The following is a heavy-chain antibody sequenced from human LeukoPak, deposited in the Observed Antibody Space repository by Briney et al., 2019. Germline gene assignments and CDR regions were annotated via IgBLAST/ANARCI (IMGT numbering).Heavy chain of an antibody. J-gene: IGHJ6*02. CDR1: GYTFTSYG. Sequence: ASVTVSCKASGYTFTSYGISWVRQAPGQGLEWMGWISAYNGNTNYAQKLQGRVTMTTDTSTSTAYMELRSLRSDDTAVYYCARDLAGYSYYYYYGMDVWGQGTTVTVSS. D-gene: IGHD5-18*01. CDR2: ISAYNGNT. CDR3: ARDLAGYSYYYYYGMDV. V-gene: IGHV1-18*01.